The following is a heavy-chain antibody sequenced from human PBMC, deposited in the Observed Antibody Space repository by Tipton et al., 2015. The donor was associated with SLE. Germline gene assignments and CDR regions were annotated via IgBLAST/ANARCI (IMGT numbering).Heavy chain of an antibody. D-gene: IGHD2-8*01. CDR1: GGSISRNY. V-gene: IGHV4-59*08. CDR2: ISDGGGT. J-gene: IGHJ6*02. CDR3: ARGMLTWRGAIIGVDV. Sequence: TLSLTCSVSGGSISRNYCIWIRQPPGKGLEWIGYISDGGGTNHNPSLKGRVTISVDPAKNQFSLKLTSVTAADTAGYYCARGMLTWRGAIIGVDVWGQGTSVNVSS.